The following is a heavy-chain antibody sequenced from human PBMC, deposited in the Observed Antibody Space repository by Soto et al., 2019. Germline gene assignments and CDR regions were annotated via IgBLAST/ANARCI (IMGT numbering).Heavy chain of an antibody. D-gene: IGHD3-10*01. V-gene: IGHV3-33*01. Sequence: GGSLRLSCAASGFTFSSYGMHWVRQAPGKGLEWVAVIWYDGSNKYYADSVKGRFTISRDNSKNTLYLQMNSLRAEDTAVYYCARESGSGARGIVDPWGQGTLVTVSS. CDR3: ARESGSGARGIVDP. CDR1: GFTFSSYG. J-gene: IGHJ5*02. CDR2: IWYDGSNK.